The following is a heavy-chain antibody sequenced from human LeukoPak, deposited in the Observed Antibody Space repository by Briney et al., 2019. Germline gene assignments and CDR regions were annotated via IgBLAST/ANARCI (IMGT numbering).Heavy chain of an antibody. CDR1: GFTFSSYS. CDR2: ISSSSSYI. CDR3: ARVFWSSYYFDY. Sequence: GGSLRLSCAASGFTFSSYSMNWVRQAPGKGLEWVSSISSSSSYIYYADSVKGRFTISRDNAKNSLYLQMNSLRAEDTAVYYCARVFWSSYYFDYGGQGTLVTVS. V-gene: IGHV3-21*01. J-gene: IGHJ4*02. D-gene: IGHD3-3*01.